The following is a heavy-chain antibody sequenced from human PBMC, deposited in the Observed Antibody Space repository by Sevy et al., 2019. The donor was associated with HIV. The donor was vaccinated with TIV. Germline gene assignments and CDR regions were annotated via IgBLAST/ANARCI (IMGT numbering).Heavy chain of an antibody. D-gene: IGHD3-3*01. V-gene: IGHV3-7*01. J-gene: IGHJ6*01. Sequence: GGSLRLSCAAXGFTFSSYWMSWVRQAPGKGLEWVANIKQDGSEKYDVDSVKVRFTISRDNAKNSLYLQMNSLRAEDTAVYYCAREGGGYYVXWXXYGGNXXXGMXVXXXXTTVTVSS. CDR3: AREGGGYYVXWXXYGGNXXXGMXV. CDR1: GFTFSSYW. CDR2: IKQDGSEK.